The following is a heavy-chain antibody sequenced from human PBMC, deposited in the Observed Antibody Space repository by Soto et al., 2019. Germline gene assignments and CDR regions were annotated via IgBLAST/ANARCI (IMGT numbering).Heavy chain of an antibody. CDR2: ISAYNGNT. J-gene: IGHJ5*02. Sequence: ASVKVSCKASGYTFTSYGISWVRQAPGQGLEWMGWISAYNGNTNYAQKLQGRVTMTKDTSTSTAYMELRSLRSDDTAVYYCARVHPLNWFAPWGQRTLVTVSS. V-gene: IGHV1-18*01. CDR1: GYTFTSYG. CDR3: ARVHPLNWFAP.